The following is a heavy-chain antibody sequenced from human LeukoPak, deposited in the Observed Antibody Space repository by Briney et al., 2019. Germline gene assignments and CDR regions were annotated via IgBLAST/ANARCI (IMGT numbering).Heavy chain of an antibody. Sequence: GRSLRLSCAASGFTFDDYAMHWVRQAPGKGLEWVSGINWNSGSIDYADSVKGRFTISRDNAKNSLYLQMNSLRAEDTAVYYCASESYGSGSYYRQNWFDPWGQGTLVTVSS. D-gene: IGHD3-10*01. V-gene: IGHV3-9*01. CDR1: GFTFDDYA. J-gene: IGHJ5*02. CDR3: ASESYGSGSYYRQNWFDP. CDR2: INWNSGSI.